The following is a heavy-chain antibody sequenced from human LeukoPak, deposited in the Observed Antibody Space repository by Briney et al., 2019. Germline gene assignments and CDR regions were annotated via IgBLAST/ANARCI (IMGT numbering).Heavy chain of an antibody. CDR3: ARSDWFDP. CDR2: ISSSSNIM. D-gene: IGHD3-3*01. Sequence: GGSLGLSCAASGFTFSSYGMNWVRQAPGKGLEWVSYISSSSNIMNYADSVKGRFTTSRDNAKNSLYLQMNSLRVEDTAVYYCARSDWFDPWGQGTLVTVSS. CDR1: GFTFSSYG. J-gene: IGHJ5*02. V-gene: IGHV3-48*01.